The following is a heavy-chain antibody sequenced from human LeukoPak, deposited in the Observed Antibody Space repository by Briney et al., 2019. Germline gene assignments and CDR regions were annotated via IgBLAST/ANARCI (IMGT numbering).Heavy chain of an antibody. V-gene: IGHV3-48*04. CDR1: GFTFSSYS. CDR2: ISSSSSTI. J-gene: IGHJ6*03. D-gene: IGHD2-8*01. CDR3: ARVSVLMVYAGDWYYMDV. Sequence: GGSLRLSCAASGFTFSSYSMNWVRQVPGKGLEWVSYISSSSSTIYYADSVKGRFTIARDNAKNSLYLQMNSLRAEDTAVYYCARVSVLMVYAGDWYYMDVWGKGTTVTVSS.